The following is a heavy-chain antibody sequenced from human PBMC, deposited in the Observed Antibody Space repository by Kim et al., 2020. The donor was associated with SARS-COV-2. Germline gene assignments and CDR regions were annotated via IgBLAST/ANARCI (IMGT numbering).Heavy chain of an antibody. D-gene: IGHD3-10*01. J-gene: IGHJ6*02. CDR1: GYTFTSYY. CDR2: INPSGGST. CDR3: ASPVGFGESTSTRRYYYGMDV. V-gene: IGHV1-46*01. Sequence: ASVKVSCKASGYTFTSYYMHWVRQAPGQGLEWMGIINPSGGSTSYAQKFQGRVTMTRDTSTSTVNMELSSLRSEDTAVYYCASPVGFGESTSTRRYYYGMDVWGQGTTVTVSS.